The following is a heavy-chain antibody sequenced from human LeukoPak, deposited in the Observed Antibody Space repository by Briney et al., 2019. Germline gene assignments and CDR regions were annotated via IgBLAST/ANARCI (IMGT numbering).Heavy chain of an antibody. J-gene: IGHJ4*02. Sequence: GSLRLSCAASGFTVSSNYMSWVRQAPGKGLEWVSVIYSGGSTYYADSVKGRFTISRDNSKNTLYLQMNSLRAEDTAVYYCARGRDFWSGSSYYFDYWGQGTLVTVSS. CDR3: ARGRDFWSGSSYYFDY. CDR2: IYSGGST. V-gene: IGHV3-53*01. CDR1: GFTVSSNY. D-gene: IGHD3-3*01.